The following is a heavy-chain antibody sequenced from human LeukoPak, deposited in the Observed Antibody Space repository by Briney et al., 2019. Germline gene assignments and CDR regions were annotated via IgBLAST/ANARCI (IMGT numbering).Heavy chain of an antibody. D-gene: IGHD3-3*01. CDR2: ISGSGGST. CDR3: AKVLITIFGVVIMDHAFDI. J-gene: IGHJ3*02. Sequence: GGSLRLSCAASGFTFSSYAMSWVRQAPGKGLEWVSAISGSGGSTYYADSVKGRFTISRDNSKNTLYLQMNSLRAEDTAVYYCAKVLITIFGVVIMDHAFDIWGQGTMVTVSS. V-gene: IGHV3-23*01. CDR1: GFTFSSYA.